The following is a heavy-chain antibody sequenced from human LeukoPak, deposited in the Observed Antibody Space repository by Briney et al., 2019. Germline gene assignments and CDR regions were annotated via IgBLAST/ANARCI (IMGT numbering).Heavy chain of an antibody. D-gene: IGHD5-18*01. CDR3: ARLGIQLWSFYYFDY. Sequence: SETLSLTCAGYGGSFSGYYWSWLRQPPGKGLEWIGEINHSGTTNYNPPLKSRVTISVDTSKNQFSLKLSSVTAADTAVYYCARLGIQLWSFYYFDYWGQGTLVTVSS. J-gene: IGHJ4*02. CDR1: GGSFSGYY. CDR2: INHSGTT. V-gene: IGHV4-34*01.